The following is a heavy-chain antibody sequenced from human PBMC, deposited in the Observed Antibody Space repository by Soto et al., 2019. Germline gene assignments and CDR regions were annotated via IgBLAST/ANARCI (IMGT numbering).Heavy chain of an antibody. CDR1: GFTFSSYS. CDR3: ARDPALIGTTSWYFDL. V-gene: IGHV3-48*02. Sequence: EVQLVESGGGLVQPGGSLRLSCAASGFTFSSYSINWVRQAPGKGLEWLSYISSRSSTIYYAGSVKGRFTISRDNAKNSLYLQMNSLRDEDTAVYYCARDPALIGTTSWYFDLWGRGTLVTVSS. D-gene: IGHD1-7*01. J-gene: IGHJ2*01. CDR2: ISSRSSTI.